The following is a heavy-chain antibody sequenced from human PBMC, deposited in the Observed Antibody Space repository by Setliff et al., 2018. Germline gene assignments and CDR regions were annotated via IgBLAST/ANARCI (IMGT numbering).Heavy chain of an antibody. CDR3: ARSMQQLVRRYFDY. CDR2: IKSKTDGGTT. J-gene: IGHJ4*02. V-gene: IGHV3-15*01. CDR1: GFTFSNAW. Sequence: PGGSLRLSCAASGFTFSNAWMSWVRQAPGKGLEWVGRIKSKTDGGTTDYAAPVKGRFTISRDNAKNSLYLQMNSLRAEDTAVYYCARSMQQLVRRYFDYWGQGTLVTVSS. D-gene: IGHD6-13*01.